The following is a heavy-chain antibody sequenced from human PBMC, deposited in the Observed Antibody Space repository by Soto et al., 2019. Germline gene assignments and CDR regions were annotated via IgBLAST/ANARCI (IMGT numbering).Heavy chain of an antibody. CDR3: ARQIYDSDTGPNFQYYFDS. Sequence: GESLKISCNGSGYSFAGYWITWVRQKPGKGLEWMGRIDPSDSQTYYSPSFRGHVTISVTKSIATVFLQWSSLRASDTAMYYCARQIYDSDTGPNFQYYFDSWGQGTPVTVSS. CDR2: IDPSDSQT. D-gene: IGHD3-22*01. J-gene: IGHJ4*02. CDR1: GYSFAGYW. V-gene: IGHV5-10-1*01.